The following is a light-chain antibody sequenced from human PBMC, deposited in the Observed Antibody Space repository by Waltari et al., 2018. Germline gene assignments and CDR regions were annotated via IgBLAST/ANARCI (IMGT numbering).Light chain of an antibody. Sequence: EVVLTQSPGTLSLSPGERATLSCRASQSVSKYLAWYQQRPGQAPRLLIYAAPTRATGVPDRFSGSGFGTDFSLTISRLEPEDIAVYFCQNHERLPATFGQGTRVEIK. CDR1: QSVSKY. J-gene: IGKJ1*01. CDR3: QNHERLPAT. CDR2: AAP. V-gene: IGKV3-20*01.